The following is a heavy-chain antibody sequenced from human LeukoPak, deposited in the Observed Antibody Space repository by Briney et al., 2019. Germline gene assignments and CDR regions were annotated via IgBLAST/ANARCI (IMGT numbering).Heavy chain of an antibody. CDR2: IYYSGST. J-gene: IGHJ4*02. V-gene: IGHV4-59*12. D-gene: IGHD3-3*01. CDR3: ARGLASGYPPIPFDY. Sequence: SETLSLTCAVYGGSFSGYYWSWIRQPPGKGLEWIGNIYYSGSTNYNPSLKSRVTISVDTSKNEFSLNLTSVTAADTAIYYCARGLASGYPPIPFDYWGQGTLVTVSS. CDR1: GGSFSGYY.